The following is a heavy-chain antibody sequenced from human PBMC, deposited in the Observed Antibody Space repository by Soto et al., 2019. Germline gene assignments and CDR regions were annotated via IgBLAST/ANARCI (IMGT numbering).Heavy chain of an antibody. V-gene: IGHV3-30*04. J-gene: IGHJ4*02. Sequence: GGSLRLSCAASGFTFSTYAMHWVRQAPGKGLEWVTIISYDGSNKYYADSVKGRFIISRDNSKNTLYLQMNSLRAEDTAVYYCARASRLYDSTGYYFDYWGQGTPVTVSS. CDR2: ISYDGSNK. D-gene: IGHD3-22*01. CDR1: GFTFSTYA. CDR3: ARASRLYDSTGYYFDY.